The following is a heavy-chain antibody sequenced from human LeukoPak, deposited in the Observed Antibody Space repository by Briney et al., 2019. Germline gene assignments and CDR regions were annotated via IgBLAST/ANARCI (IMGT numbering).Heavy chain of an antibody. CDR2: MYSGGST. D-gene: IGHD4-17*01. J-gene: IGHJ4*02. Sequence: HPGGSLRLSCAASGFTVSSKYMSWVRQAPGKGLEWVSVMYSGGSTYYADSVKGRFTISRDNSKNTLYLQMNSLRAEDTAVYYCAKDLIKTTVTTGFDYWGQGTLVTVSS. CDR1: GFTVSSKY. CDR3: AKDLIKTTVTTGFDY. V-gene: IGHV3-53*05.